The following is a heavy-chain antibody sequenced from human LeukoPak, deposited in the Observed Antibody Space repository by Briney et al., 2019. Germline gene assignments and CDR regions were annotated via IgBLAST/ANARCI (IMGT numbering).Heavy chain of an antibody. D-gene: IGHD3-3*01. V-gene: IGHV1-18*01. Sequence: EASVKVSCKASGYTFTSYGISWVRQAPGQRLEWMGWISAYNGNTNYAQKLQGRVTMTTDTSTSTAYMELRSLRSDDTAVYYCARATENYDFWSGYTQNWFDPWGQGTLVTVSS. CDR3: ARATENYDFWSGYTQNWFDP. CDR1: GYTFTSYG. J-gene: IGHJ5*02. CDR2: ISAYNGNT.